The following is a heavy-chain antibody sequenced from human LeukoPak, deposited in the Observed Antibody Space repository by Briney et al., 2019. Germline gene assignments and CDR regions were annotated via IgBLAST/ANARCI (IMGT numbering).Heavy chain of an antibody. CDR3: AAELCGGSSDCCNFEI. J-gene: IGHJ3*02. Sequence: SVKVSCKACVYTLTSYDIRWVRQAPGQGLEWVGWISAYNCNTNYAQKLQGRVTMTPDTSTSTAYMELSSLGSEHTAVYYCAAELCGGSSDCCNFEIGGEGTMVTVSS. CDR2: ISAYNCNT. V-gene: IGHV1-18*01. CDR1: VYTLTSYD. D-gene: IGHD4-23*01.